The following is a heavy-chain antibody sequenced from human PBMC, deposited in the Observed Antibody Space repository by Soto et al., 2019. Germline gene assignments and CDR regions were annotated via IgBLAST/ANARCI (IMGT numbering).Heavy chain of an antibody. D-gene: IGHD3-10*01. Sequence: ASVKVSCKASGYTFSSYDINWVRQATGQGLEWMGWMNPNSGNTGYAQKFQGRVIMTRNTSISTAYMELNSLRSEDTAVYYCARYDYYGSGSYYKSWFDPWGQGTLVTAPQ. CDR1: GYTFSSYD. CDR3: ARYDYYGSGSYYKSWFDP. J-gene: IGHJ5*02. V-gene: IGHV1-8*01. CDR2: MNPNSGNT.